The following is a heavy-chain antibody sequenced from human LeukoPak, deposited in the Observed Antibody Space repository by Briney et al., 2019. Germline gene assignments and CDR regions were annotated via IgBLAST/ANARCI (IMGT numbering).Heavy chain of an antibody. CDR3: AKSNDSNYGPWDYYYYYMDV. D-gene: IGHD4-11*01. CDR2: ISGSGGST. J-gene: IGHJ6*03. CDR1: GFTFSSYA. V-gene: IGHV3-23*01. Sequence: GGSLRLSCAASGFTFSSYAMSWVRQAPGKGLEWVSAISGSGGSTYYADSVRGRFTISRDNSKNTLYLQMNSLRAEDTAVYYCAKSNDSNYGPWDYYYYYMDVWGKGTTVTVSS.